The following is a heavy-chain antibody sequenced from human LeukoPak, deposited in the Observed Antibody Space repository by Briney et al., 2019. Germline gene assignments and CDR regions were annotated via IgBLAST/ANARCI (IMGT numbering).Heavy chain of an antibody. CDR3: ARDVAYYYDSSGCFDY. D-gene: IGHD3-22*01. V-gene: IGHV1-2*02. J-gene: IGHJ4*02. CDR2: INPNSGGT. Sequence: ASVKVSCKASGYTFTHHGITWVRQAPGQGLEWMGWINPNSGGTNYAQKFQGRVTMTRDTSISTAYMELSRLRSDDTAVYYCARDVAYYYDSSGCFDYWGQGTLVTVPS. CDR1: GYTFTHHG.